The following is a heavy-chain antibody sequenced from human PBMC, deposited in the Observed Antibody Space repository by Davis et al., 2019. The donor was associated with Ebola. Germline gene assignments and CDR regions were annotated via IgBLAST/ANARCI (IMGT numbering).Heavy chain of an antibody. CDR1: GFTFSTYA. Sequence: PGGSLRLSCAGSGFTFSTYAMTWVRQAPGKGLEWVSRISGSGGDPHYADSVKGRFTISRDNSKNKLYLQMNSLRAEDTAVYYCAKESRTYYDILTDLLDSYYYYGMDVWGKGTTVTVSS. CDR2: ISGSGGDP. D-gene: IGHD3-9*01. V-gene: IGHV3-23*01. J-gene: IGHJ6*04. CDR3: AKESRTYYDILTDLLDSYYYYGMDV.